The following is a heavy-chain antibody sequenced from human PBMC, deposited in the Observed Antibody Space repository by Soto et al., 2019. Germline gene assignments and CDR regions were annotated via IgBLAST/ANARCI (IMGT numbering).Heavy chain of an antibody. D-gene: IGHD3-9*01. CDR1: GFTFSSYS. Sequence: GSLRLSCAASGFTFSSYSMNWVRQAPGKGLEWVSSISSSSSYIYYADSVKGRFTISRDNAKNSLYLQMNSLRAEDTAVYYCARSPIFCLYGMDVWGQGTTVTVSS. CDR3: ARSPIFCLYGMDV. CDR2: ISSSSSYI. V-gene: IGHV3-21*01. J-gene: IGHJ6*02.